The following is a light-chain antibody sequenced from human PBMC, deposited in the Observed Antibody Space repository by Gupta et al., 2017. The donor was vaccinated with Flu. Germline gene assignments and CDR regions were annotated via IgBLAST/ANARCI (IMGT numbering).Light chain of an antibody. J-gene: IGKJ5*01. CDR1: QSVLYSSNNKNY. Sequence: KSSQSVLYSSNNKNYLAWYQQKPGQPPKLLIYWASTRESGVPDRFSGSGSGTDFTLTISSLQAEDVAVYCCQQYYSTPPITFGQGTRLEIK. CDR3: QQYYSTPPIT. V-gene: IGKV4-1*01. CDR2: WAS.